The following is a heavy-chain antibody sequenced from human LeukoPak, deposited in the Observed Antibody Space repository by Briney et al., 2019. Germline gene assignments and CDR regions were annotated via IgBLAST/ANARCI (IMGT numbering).Heavy chain of an antibody. D-gene: IGHD2-21*01. V-gene: IGHV1-2*02. J-gene: IGHJ5*02. Sequence: ASVKVSCKTSGYSFTDYYMHWVRQAPGQGLEWMGWINPNSGGTSSAQKFQGRVTMTRDTSITAVYMEVSWLTSDDTAIYYCARADRLHGGPYLIGPWGQGTLVTVSS. CDR1: GYSFTDYY. CDR3: ARADRLHGGPYLIGP. CDR2: INPNSGGT.